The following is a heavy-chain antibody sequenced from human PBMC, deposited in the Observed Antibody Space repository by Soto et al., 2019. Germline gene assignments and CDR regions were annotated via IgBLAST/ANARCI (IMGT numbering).Heavy chain of an antibody. CDR2: ISGSGGST. V-gene: IGHV3-23*01. J-gene: IGHJ5*02. D-gene: IGHD5-12*01. Sequence: AGSLRLSCAASGFTFSSYAMSWVRQAPGKGLEWVSAISGSGGSTYYADSVKGRFTISRDNSKNTLYLQMNSLRAEDTAVYYCAKGVKDGYNYPHWFDPWGQGTLVTVSS. CDR3: AKGVKDGYNYPHWFDP. CDR1: GFTFSSYA.